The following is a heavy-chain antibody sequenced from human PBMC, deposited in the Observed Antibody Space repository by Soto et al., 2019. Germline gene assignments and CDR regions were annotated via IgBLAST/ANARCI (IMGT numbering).Heavy chain of an antibody. J-gene: IGHJ4*02. V-gene: IGHV4-59*01. Sequence: PSEILSLTCTVSGGSISSYYWSWIRQPPGKGLEWIGYIYYSGSTNYNPSLKSRVTISVDTSKNQFSLKLSSVTAADTAVYYCARSGITGTTGYFDYWGQGTLVTVSS. D-gene: IGHD1-7*01. CDR1: GGSISSYY. CDR3: ARSGITGTTGYFDY. CDR2: IYYSGST.